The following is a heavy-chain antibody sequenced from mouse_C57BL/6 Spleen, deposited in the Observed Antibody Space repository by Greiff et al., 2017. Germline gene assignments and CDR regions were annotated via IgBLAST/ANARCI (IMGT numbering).Heavy chain of an antibody. Sequence: VQLQQSGAELVRPGSSVKMSCKTSVYTFTSYGINWVKQRPGQGLEWIGYISIGNGYTEYNEKFKGKATLTSDTSTSTAYMQLSSLTSEDSAIYFCARDWDNWGQGTTLTVSS. CDR1: VYTFTSYG. D-gene: IGHD4-1*01. V-gene: IGHV1-58*01. J-gene: IGHJ2*01. CDR2: ISIGNGYT. CDR3: ARDWDN.